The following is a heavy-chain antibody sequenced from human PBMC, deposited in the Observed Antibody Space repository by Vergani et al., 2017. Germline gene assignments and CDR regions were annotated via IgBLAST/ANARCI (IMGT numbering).Heavy chain of an antibody. D-gene: IGHD4-17*01. J-gene: IGHJ4*02. CDR1: GGSISSSSYY. CDR2: IYYSGRT. CDR3: ASFGLSYGDFDY. Sequence: QLQLQESGPGLVKPSETLSLTCTVSGGSISSSSYYWGWIRQPPGKGLEWIGSIYYSGRTYYNPSLKSRVTISVDTSKNQFSLKLSSVTAADTAVYYCASFGLSYGDFDYWGQGTLVTVSS. V-gene: IGHV4-39*07.